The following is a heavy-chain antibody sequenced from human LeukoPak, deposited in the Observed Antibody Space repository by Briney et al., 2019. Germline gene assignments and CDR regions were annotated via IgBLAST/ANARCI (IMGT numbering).Heavy chain of an antibody. CDR3: AKEGSEFSSSFLDY. Sequence: GGSLRLSCAASGFTFSNCAMNWVRQAPGKGLEWVAVISHDGTVKYYADSVKGRFTISRDDSTTTLILQMNSLRVEDTAVYFCAKEGSEFSSSFLDYWGQGTLVTVSS. J-gene: IGHJ4*02. CDR1: GFTFSNCA. V-gene: IGHV3-30*18. D-gene: IGHD2-2*01. CDR2: ISHDGTVK.